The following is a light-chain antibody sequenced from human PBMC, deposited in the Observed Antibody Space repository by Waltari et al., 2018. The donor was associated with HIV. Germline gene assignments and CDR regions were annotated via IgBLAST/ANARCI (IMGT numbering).Light chain of an antibody. CDR2: EVS. CDR1: SSDVGAYKY. V-gene: IGLV2-8*01. Sequence: QSALTQPPSASGSPGQSVTISCTGTSSDVGAYKYVSWYQQHIGKAPKLMIYEVSKRPSGVPDRFSGSKSGNTASLTVSGLQAEDEADYYCSSYAGSSNLVFGGGTKLTVL. J-gene: IGLJ2*01. CDR3: SSYAGSSNLV.